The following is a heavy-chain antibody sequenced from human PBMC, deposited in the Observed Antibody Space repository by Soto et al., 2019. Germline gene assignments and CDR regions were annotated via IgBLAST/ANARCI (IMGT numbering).Heavy chain of an antibody. Sequence: GGSLRLSCAASAFTFSTYAMSWVRQAPGKGLEWVAVITDDGSNKYYADSVKGRFTISRDNSKNTLYLQMNSLRAEDTAVYYCAKDVKSWSGYYGMDVWGQGTTVTVSS. V-gene: IGHV3-30*18. CDR2: ITDDGSNK. D-gene: IGHD3-3*01. CDR1: AFTFSTYA. J-gene: IGHJ6*02. CDR3: AKDVKSWSGYYGMDV.